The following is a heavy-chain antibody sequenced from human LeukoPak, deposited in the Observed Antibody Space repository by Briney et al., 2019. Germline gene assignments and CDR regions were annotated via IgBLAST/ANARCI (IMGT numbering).Heavy chain of an antibody. CDR3: ARLDNYYDSSGYYYNWFDP. CDR1: GYSFTSYW. CDR2: IYPGVSDT. D-gene: IGHD3-22*01. V-gene: IGHV5-51*01. J-gene: IGHJ5*02. Sequence: GESLKISCKGSGYSFTSYWIGWVRQMPGKGLEWMGIIYPGVSDTRYSPSFQGQVTISADKSISTAYLQWSSLKASDTAMYYCARLDNYYDSSGYYYNWFDPWGQGTLVTVSS.